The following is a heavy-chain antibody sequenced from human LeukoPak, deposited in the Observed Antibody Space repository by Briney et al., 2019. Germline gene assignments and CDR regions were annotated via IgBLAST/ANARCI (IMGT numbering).Heavy chain of an antibody. J-gene: IGHJ2*01. CDR3: ASSGYCSGGTCYLRYWYFDL. D-gene: IGHD2-15*01. CDR1: GFTFNNYA. V-gene: IGHV3-23*01. CDR2: ISGSGDST. Sequence: GGSLRLSCAASGFTFNNYAMSWVRQAPGKGLDWVSSISGSGDSTYYADSVKGRFTISRDNSKSTLYLQMNTLRAEDAAVYYCASSGYCSGGTCYLRYWYFDLWGRGTLVTVSS.